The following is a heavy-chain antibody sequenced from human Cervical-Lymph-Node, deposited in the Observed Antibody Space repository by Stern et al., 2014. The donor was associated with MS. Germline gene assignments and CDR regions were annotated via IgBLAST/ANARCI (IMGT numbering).Heavy chain of an antibody. CDR1: GFDFTEHW. D-gene: IGHD3-16*02. J-gene: IGHJ4*02. CDR3: ARRPYVGGSYRYYFDS. V-gene: IGHV5-51*03. Sequence: VQLVESGAELKKPGESLKISCKVSGFDFTEHWIGWVRQMPGKGLEWMGIIYPGDSSVQYSPSFQGRVTISADTSITTAFLQWTSLRASDTAVYYCARRPYVGGSYRYYFDSWGQGTLVTVSS. CDR2: IYPGDSSV.